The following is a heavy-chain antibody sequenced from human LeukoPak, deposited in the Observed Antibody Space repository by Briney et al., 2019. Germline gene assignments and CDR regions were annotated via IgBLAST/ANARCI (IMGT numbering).Heavy chain of an antibody. V-gene: IGHV3-21*01. J-gene: IGHJ5*02. CDR3: ARNPTSFNWFDP. Sequence: PGGSLRLSCAASGFTFNSYSMNWVRQAPGKGLEWVSSISSSSSYIYYADSVKGRFTISRDNAKNSLYLQMNSLRAEDTAVYYCARNPTSFNWFDPWGQGTLVTVSS. CDR2: ISSSSSYI. CDR1: GFTFNSYS.